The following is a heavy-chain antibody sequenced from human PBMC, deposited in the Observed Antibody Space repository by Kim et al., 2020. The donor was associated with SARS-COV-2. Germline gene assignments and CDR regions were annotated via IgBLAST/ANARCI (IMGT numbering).Heavy chain of an antibody. Sequence: TYLNPSLKSGVTMSVDTSKNECSVKVTSVTDADTAVYYCARRAANWFDTWGQGILVTVSS. CDR3: ARRAANWFDT. J-gene: IGHJ5*02. CDR2: T. V-gene: IGHV4-30-2*04.